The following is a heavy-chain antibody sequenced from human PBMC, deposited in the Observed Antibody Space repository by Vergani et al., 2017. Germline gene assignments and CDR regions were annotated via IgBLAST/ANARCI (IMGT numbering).Heavy chain of an antibody. D-gene: IGHD3-3*01. V-gene: IGHV1-69*13. J-gene: IGHJ6*02. CDR2: IIPIFGTA. Sequence: QVQLVQSGAEVKKPGASVKVSCKASGYTFTSYAISWVRQAPGQGLEWMGGIIPIFGTANYAQKFQGRVTITADESTSTAYMELSSLRSEDTAVYYCASRDITIFGVVIIRGYYYYGMDVWGQGTTVTVSS. CDR3: ASRDITIFGVVIIRGYYYYGMDV. CDR1: GYTFTSYA.